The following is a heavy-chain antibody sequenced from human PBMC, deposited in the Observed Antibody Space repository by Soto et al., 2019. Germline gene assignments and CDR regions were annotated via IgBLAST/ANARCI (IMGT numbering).Heavy chain of an antibody. CDR2: IIPKRGDT. CDR1: GGTFSSYA. J-gene: IGHJ1*01. D-gene: IGHD3-22*01. Sequence: ASVKVSCKASGGTFSSYAISWVRQAPGQGLEWMGGIIPKRGDTKYAQKLQDRVAMTRDTSISTAYMELTGLRFDDTAVYYCALIEMTTIGWGQGTRVTAPQ. CDR3: ALIEMTTIG. V-gene: IGHV1-2*02.